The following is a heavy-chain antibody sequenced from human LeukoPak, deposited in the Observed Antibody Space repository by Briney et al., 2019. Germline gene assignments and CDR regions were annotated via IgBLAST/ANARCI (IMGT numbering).Heavy chain of an antibody. Sequence: GRSVRLSCAASGFTYSSYAMHWVRPAPGKELKWVAVTSFDGSDNYYEDSVKGRFTISRDNSKNTLYLQINSLRPDDTAVYYCARAPGTMIVVDYWGQGTLVTVSS. V-gene: IGHV3-30*04. CDR3: ARAPGTMIVVDY. J-gene: IGHJ4*02. CDR1: GFTYSSYA. D-gene: IGHD3-22*01. CDR2: TSFDGSDN.